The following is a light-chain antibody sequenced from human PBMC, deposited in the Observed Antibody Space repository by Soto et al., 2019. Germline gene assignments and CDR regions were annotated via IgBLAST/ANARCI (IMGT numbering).Light chain of an antibody. CDR1: QSVSSNY. CDR2: GAS. Sequence: EIVLTQSPGTLSLSPGERATLSCRASQSVSSNYLAWYQQKPGQAPRLLIYGASSRATGSPDRFSGSGSGTDFTLTISRLEPEDFAVYYCQQYGSSPETFGQGTKVDIK. V-gene: IGKV3-20*01. J-gene: IGKJ1*01. CDR3: QQYGSSPET.